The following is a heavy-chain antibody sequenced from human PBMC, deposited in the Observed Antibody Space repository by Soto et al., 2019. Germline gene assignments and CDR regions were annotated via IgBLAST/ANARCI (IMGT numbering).Heavy chain of an antibody. D-gene: IGHD5-12*01. J-gene: IGHJ4*02. CDR2: IIPIFGTP. CDR1: EVTFTIQD. V-gene: IGHV1-69*13. Sequence: SVKVSCKASEVTFTIQDMRWVLQSPGQGLEWMGGIIPIFGTPQYAEKFQDRVTITADESTSTAYMELSSLTSEDTAVYYCATNEGRDGYSFDYWGQGTMVTVSS. CDR3: ATNEGRDGYSFDY.